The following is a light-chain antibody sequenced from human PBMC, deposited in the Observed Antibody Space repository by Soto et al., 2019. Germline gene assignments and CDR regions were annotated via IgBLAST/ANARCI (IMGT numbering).Light chain of an antibody. V-gene: IGKV1-5*03. CDR2: KAS. Sequence: IQMQPSPSTLSAAVGDSVPITCRASQSISTWLAWYQQKPGKAPKLLIYKASTLESGVPSNFSGSGSGTEFTLTISSLQPEDFATYYCQQYNSYPWTFGQGSKVDIK. CDR3: QQYNSYPWT. J-gene: IGKJ1*01. CDR1: QSISTW.